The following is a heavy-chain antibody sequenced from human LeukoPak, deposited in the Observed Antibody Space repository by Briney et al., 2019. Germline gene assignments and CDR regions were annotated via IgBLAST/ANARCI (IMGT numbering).Heavy chain of an antibody. CDR1: GFTFSSYW. J-gene: IGHJ4*02. D-gene: IGHD3-3*01. CDR3: ARDRTTIFGVVLDY. CDR2: IKQDGSEK. V-gene: IGHV3-7*01. Sequence: GGSLRLSCAASGFTFSSYWMSWVRQAPGKGLEWVANIKQDGSEKYYVDSVKGRFTISRDNAKKSLYLQINSLRAEDTAVYYCARDRTTIFGVVLDYWGQGTLVTVSS.